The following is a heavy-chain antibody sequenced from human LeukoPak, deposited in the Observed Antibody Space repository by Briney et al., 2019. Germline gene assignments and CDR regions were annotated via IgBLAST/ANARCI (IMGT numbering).Heavy chain of an antibody. Sequence: GGSLRLSCAASGFTFSCYWMSWVRQAPGKGLEWVANINLDGSERFYVDFVKGRFTISRDNADNSMYLQMNSLRAEDTAVYYCGRVIAGAIDYWGQGTLVTVSS. CDR3: GRVIAGAIDY. J-gene: IGHJ4*02. CDR2: INLDGSER. V-gene: IGHV3-7*01. CDR1: GFTFSCYW. D-gene: IGHD6-13*01.